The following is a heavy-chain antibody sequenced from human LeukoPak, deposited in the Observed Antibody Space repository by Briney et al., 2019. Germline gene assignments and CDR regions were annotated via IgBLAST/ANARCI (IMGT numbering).Heavy chain of an antibody. J-gene: IGHJ5*02. V-gene: IGHV4-59*01. D-gene: IGHD3-10*01. CDR1: GGSISSYY. CDR2: IYYSGST. CDR3: ARDDYRGVTNFDP. Sequence: SETLSLTCTVSGGSISSYYWSWIRQPPGKGLEWIGYIYYSGSTNYNPSLKSRVTISVDTSKNQFSLQLTSVTAADTGVYYCARDDYRGVTNFDPWGQGTLVTVSS.